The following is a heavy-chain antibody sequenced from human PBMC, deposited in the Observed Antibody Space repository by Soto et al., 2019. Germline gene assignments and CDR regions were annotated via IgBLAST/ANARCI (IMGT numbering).Heavy chain of an antibody. CDR1: GGTFSSYT. V-gene: IGHV1-69*12. CDR3: ARSNHRWLQFWYCDL. Sequence: QVQLVQSGAEVKKPGSSVTVSCKASGGTFSSYTISWVRQAPGQGLEWMGGIIPIFGTANYAQKFQGRVTTTADESTSTAYMDLSSLTTEDTALSYCARSNHRWLQFWYCDLWGRGTLVTVSS. J-gene: IGHJ2*01. D-gene: IGHD5-12*01. CDR2: IIPIFGTA.